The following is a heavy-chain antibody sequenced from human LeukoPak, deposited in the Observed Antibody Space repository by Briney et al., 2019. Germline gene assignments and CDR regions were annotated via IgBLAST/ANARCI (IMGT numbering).Heavy chain of an antibody. CDR3: AKVEFETRYSSSPFDY. CDR1: GFTFSSYA. Sequence: PGGSLRLSCAASGFTFSSYAMSWVRQAPGKGLEWVAIISYDGSNKYYADSVKGRFTISRDNSKNTLYLQMNSLRAEDTAVYYCAKVEFETRYSSSPFDYGGQGTLVTVSS. J-gene: IGHJ4*02. V-gene: IGHV3-30*18. D-gene: IGHD6-6*01. CDR2: ISYDGSNK.